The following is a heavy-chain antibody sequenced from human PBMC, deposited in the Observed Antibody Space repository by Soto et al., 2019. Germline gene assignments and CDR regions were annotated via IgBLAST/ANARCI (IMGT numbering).Heavy chain of an antibody. CDR2: ISYDGSNK. J-gene: IGHJ4*02. D-gene: IGHD6-19*01. Sequence: QVQLVESGGGVVQPGRSLRLSCAASGFTFSSYAMRWVRQAPGKGLEWVAVISYDGSNKYYADSVKGRFTISRDNSKNTLYLQMNSLRAEDTAVYYCAREEWLVRIDYWGQGTLVTVSS. V-gene: IGHV3-30-3*01. CDR1: GFTFSSYA. CDR3: AREEWLVRIDY.